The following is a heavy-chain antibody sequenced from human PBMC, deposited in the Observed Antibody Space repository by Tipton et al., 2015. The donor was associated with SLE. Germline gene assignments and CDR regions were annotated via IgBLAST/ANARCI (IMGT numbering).Heavy chain of an antibody. D-gene: IGHD6-13*01. CDR2: IYTSGST. V-gene: IGHV4-61*09. CDR3: ARTGAYSSSWTRDYFDY. CDR1: GGSISSGSYY. J-gene: IGHJ4*02. Sequence: TLSLTCTVSGGSISSGSYYWSWIRQPAGKGLEWIGHIYTSGSTNYNPSLKSRVTISVDTSKNQFSLKLSSVTAADTAVYYCARTGAYSSSWTRDYFDYWGQGTLVTVSS.